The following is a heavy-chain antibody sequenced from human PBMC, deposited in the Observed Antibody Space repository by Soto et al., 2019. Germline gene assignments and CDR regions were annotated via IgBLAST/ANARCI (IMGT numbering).Heavy chain of an antibody. CDR1: GGSISLSNW. Sequence: PSGTLSLTFAVSGGSISLSNWCSWVRQPPGKGLEWIGYINYSGSTNYNPSLKSRVTISVDTSKNQFSLKLASVTAADAAVYYSARDRGTAAAGHFDYWGQGTLVTVFS. CDR3: ARDRGTAAAGHFDY. CDR2: INYSGST. J-gene: IGHJ4*02. D-gene: IGHD6-13*01. V-gene: IGHV4-4*02.